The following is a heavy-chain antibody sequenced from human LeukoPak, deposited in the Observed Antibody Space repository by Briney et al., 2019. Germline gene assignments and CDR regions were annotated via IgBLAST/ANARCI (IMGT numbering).Heavy chain of an antibody. CDR1: GFTFSTYA. V-gene: IGHV3-23*01. CDR2: IIRIGGST. CDR3: AKCALGDYVGPHDY. D-gene: IGHD4-17*01. Sequence: GGSLRLSCAASGFTFSTYAMTWVRQAPEKGMEWLSTIIRIGGSTHSADSAKGRFIISRDTSKNTVYLLMNSLRAEDTAVYYCAKCALGDYVGPHDYWGQGTLVTVSS. J-gene: IGHJ4*02.